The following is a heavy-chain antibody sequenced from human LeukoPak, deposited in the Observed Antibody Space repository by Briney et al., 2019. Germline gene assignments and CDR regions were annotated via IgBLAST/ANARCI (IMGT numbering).Heavy chain of an antibody. CDR2: ISSSSSTI. Sequence: GGSLRLSCAASGFTFSSYSMNWVRQAPGKGLEWVSYISSSSSTIYYADSVKGRFTISRDNAKNSLYLQMNSLRAEDTAVYYCASRGYDDIDYWGQGTLVTVSS. D-gene: IGHD5-12*01. CDR1: GFTFSSYS. CDR3: ASRGYDDIDY. J-gene: IGHJ4*02. V-gene: IGHV3-48*04.